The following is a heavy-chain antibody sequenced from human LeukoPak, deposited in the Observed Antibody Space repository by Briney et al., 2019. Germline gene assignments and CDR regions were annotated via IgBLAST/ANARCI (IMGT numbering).Heavy chain of an antibody. J-gene: IGHJ4*02. CDR1: GGSISSYY. D-gene: IGHD2-15*01. V-gene: IGHV4-59*08. Sequence: SETLSLTCTVPGGSISSYYWSWIRQPPGKGLEWIGYIYYSGSTNYNPSLKSRVTISVDTSKNQFSLKLSSVTAADTAVYYCASSGSGGLGVDYWGQGTLVTVSS. CDR3: ASSGSGGLGVDY. CDR2: IYYSGST.